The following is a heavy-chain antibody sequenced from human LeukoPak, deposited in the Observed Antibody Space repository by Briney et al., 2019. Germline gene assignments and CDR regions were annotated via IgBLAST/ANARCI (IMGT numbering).Heavy chain of an antibody. D-gene: IGHD1-14*01. CDR2: INPTAGST. Sequence: ASVKVSCKASGYTFTSYYIHWVRQAPGQGLEWMGIINPTAGSTYYAQKFQGRVTMTRDTSTTTVYMELSSLRSEDTAVYYCVRDRGTHTKYNHFDYWGQGTLVTVSS. CDR1: GYTFTSYY. J-gene: IGHJ4*02. CDR3: VRDRGTHTKYNHFDY. V-gene: IGHV1-46*01.